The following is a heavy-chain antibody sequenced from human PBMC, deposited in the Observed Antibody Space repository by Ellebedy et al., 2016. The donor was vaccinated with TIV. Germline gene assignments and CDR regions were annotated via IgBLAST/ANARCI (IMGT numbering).Heavy chain of an antibody. CDR3: AKGYQLLYVPGPFDY. Sequence: GGSLRLSXAASGFTFDDYTMHWVRQAPGKGLEWVSLISWDGGSTYYADSVKGRFTISRDNSKNSLYLQMNSLRTEDTALYYCAKGYQLLYVPGPFDYWGQGTLVTVSS. CDR1: GFTFDDYT. V-gene: IGHV3-43*01. D-gene: IGHD2-2*02. J-gene: IGHJ4*02. CDR2: ISWDGGST.